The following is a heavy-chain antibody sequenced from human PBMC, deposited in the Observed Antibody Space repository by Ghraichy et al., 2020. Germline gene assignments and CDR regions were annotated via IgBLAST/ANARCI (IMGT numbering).Heavy chain of an antibody. D-gene: IGHD3-3*01. J-gene: IGHJ5*02. V-gene: IGHV4-59*01. CDR2: IYYSGST. Sequence: SETLSLTCTVSGGSISSYYWSWIRQPPGKGLEWIGYIYYSGSTNYNPSLKSRVTISVDTSKNQFSLKLSSVTAADTAVYYCARDLRHDFWSGYYHNWFDPWGQGTLVTVSS. CDR3: ARDLRHDFWSGYYHNWFDP. CDR1: GGSISSYY.